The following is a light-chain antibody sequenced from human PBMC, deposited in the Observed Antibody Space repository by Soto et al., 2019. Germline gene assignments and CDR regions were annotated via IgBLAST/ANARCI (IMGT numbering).Light chain of an antibody. CDR3: QSYDTSLSASV. J-gene: IGLJ2*01. V-gene: IGLV1-40*01. CDR1: RSNIGAGYA. Sequence: QSVLTQPPSVSGAPGQRVTISCTRSRSNIGAGYAVHWYQQLPGTAPKLLIYDNTNRPSGVPDRFSASESGTSASLAITGLQSEDEADYYCQSYDTSLSASVFGGGTKLTVL. CDR2: DNT.